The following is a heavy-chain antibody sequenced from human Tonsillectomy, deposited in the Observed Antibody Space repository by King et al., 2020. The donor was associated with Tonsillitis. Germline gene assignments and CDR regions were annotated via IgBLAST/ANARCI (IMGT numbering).Heavy chain of an antibody. CDR2: IYSGGST. J-gene: IGHJ4*02. Sequence: VQLVESGGGLVQPGGSLRLSYAASGFTVSSNYMSWVRQAPGKGLEWVSVIYSGGSTYYADSVKGRFTISRDNSKNTLYLQMNSLRAEDTAVYYCARGGEYVWGSVLDYWGQGTLVTVSS. CDR3: ARGGEYVWGSVLDY. V-gene: IGHV3-66*01. D-gene: IGHD3-16*01. CDR1: GFTVSSNY.